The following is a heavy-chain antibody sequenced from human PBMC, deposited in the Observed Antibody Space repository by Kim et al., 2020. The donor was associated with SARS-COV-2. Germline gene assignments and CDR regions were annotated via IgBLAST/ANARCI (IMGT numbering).Heavy chain of an antibody. D-gene: IGHD3-10*01. CDR3: ARATYYYGSGSYSPDAFDI. Sequence: SRVPISVDTSKNQFSLKLSSVTAADTAVYYCARATYYYGSGSYSPDAFDIWGQGTMVTVSS. J-gene: IGHJ3*02. V-gene: IGHV4-59*01.